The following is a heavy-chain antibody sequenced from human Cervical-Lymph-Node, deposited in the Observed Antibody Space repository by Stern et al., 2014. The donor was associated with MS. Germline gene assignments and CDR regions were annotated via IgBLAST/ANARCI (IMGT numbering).Heavy chain of an antibody. CDR3: AAGGYEPPREIRF. CDR2: INPSVAST. CDR1: GYNFTSNF. J-gene: IGHJ4*02. V-gene: IGHV1-46*04. Sequence: QMQLVQSGPEVKKPGASVKISCKTSGYNFTSNFLHWVRQAPGQGLEGMGVINPSVASTSYAQKLQGRLTVTRDTSTNTAFMDLSSLRSEDTAVYYCAAGGYEPPREIRFWGQGTLVTVSS. D-gene: IGHD3-3*01.